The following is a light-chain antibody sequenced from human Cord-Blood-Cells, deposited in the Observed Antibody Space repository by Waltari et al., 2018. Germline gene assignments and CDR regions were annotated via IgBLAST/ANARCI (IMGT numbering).Light chain of an antibody. J-gene: IGKJ2*01. CDR3: QQYGSSPYT. CDR1: QSVSSSY. CDR2: GAS. V-gene: IGKV3-20*01. Sequence: EIVLTQSPGTLSLSPGERATLSCRASQSVSSSYLAWYQQKPGQAPRLLIYGASSRATGIPDRFSGSGSGTDFTLTIGRLEPEDLAVYYCQQYGSSPYTFGQGTKLEIK.